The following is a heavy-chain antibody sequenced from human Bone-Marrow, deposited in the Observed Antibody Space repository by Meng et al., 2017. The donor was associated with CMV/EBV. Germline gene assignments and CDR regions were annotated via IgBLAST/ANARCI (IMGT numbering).Heavy chain of an antibody. D-gene: IGHD7-27*01. CDR3: ARYNNWGPEY. Sequence: ASVKVSCKASGYTFTAHYFHWVRQAPGQGLEWMGWIHPHRGDTNYAQQFQGRVTLTRDTSINTGYMELTRLTSDDTAGYYCARYNNWGPEYWGQGTLVTVSS. J-gene: IGHJ4*02. CDR1: GYTFTAHY. CDR2: IHPHRGDT. V-gene: IGHV1-2*02.